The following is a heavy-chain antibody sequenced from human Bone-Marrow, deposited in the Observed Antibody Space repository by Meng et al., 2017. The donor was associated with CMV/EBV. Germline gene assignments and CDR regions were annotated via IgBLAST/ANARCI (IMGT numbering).Heavy chain of an antibody. J-gene: IGHJ4*02. CDR3: ARGKQYYDFWSGYLY. V-gene: IGHV1-18*01. CDR1: GFIFNTYD. D-gene: IGHD3-3*01. Sequence: GGSLRLSCVASGFIFNTYDMSWVRQAPGRGLEWMGWISAYNGNTNYAQKLQGRVTMTTDTSTSTAYMELSSLRSEDTAVYYCARGKQYYDFWSGYLYWGQGTLVTVSS. CDR2: ISAYNGNT.